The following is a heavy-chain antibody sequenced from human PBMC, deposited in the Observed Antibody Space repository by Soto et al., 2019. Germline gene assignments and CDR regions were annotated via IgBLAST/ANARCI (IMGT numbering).Heavy chain of an antibody. D-gene: IGHD5-18*01. Sequence: SETLSLTCTVSGGSISSGGYYWSWIRQHPGKGLEWIGYIYYSGSTYYNPSLKSRVTISVDTSKNQFSLKLSSVTAADTAVYYCARSPDVDTAMAYFDYWGQGTLVTVSS. CDR3: ARSPDVDTAMAYFDY. CDR2: IYYSGST. J-gene: IGHJ4*02. V-gene: IGHV4-30-4*08. CDR1: GGSISSGGYY.